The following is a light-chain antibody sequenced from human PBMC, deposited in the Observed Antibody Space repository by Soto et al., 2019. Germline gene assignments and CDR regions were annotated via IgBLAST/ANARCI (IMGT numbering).Light chain of an antibody. Sequence: DIQMTQSPSSVSASVGDRVTITCRASQSIAYYVNWFQQKPGKAPKLLIYAASSLQSGVPSRFSGSGSGTDFTLTISSLQPEDFATYYCQQSSNSPMYTFGQGT. J-gene: IGKJ2*01. CDR1: QSIAYY. CDR3: QQSSNSPMYT. V-gene: IGKV1-39*01. CDR2: AAS.